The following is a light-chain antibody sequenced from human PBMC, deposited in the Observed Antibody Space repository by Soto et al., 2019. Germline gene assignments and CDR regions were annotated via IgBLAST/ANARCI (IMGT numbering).Light chain of an antibody. CDR2: DVS. Sequence: DIQMTQSQSSLSASVGDRFTITCQASRDISNFLNWYQQKPGRAAKLLIYDVSNLETGVPSSFSGSGSGTDFTFTISSLQPEDVATYYCQQVDNLPQWTFGQGTKVEIK. CDR1: RDISNF. CDR3: QQVDNLPQWT. J-gene: IGKJ1*01. V-gene: IGKV1-33*01.